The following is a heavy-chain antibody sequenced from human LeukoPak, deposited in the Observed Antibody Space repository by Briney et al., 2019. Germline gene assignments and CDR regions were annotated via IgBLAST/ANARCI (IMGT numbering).Heavy chain of an antibody. J-gene: IGHJ6*04. Sequence: GGSLRLSCAASGFTVSSNYMSWVRQAPGKGLEWVSVIYSGGSTYYADSVKGRFTISRDNSKNTLYLQMNSLRAEDTAVYYCARDLAAVAGHYYYYGMDVWGKGTTVTVSS. D-gene: IGHD6-19*01. CDR2: IYSGGST. CDR1: GFTVSSNY. V-gene: IGHV3-53*01. CDR3: ARDLAAVAGHYYYYGMDV.